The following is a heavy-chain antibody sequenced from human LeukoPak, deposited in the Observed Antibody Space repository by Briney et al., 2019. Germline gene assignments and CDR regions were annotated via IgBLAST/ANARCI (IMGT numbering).Heavy chain of an antibody. D-gene: IGHD3-16*02. CDR1: GFTFSSYA. Sequence: PGRSLRLSCAASGFTFSSYAMHWARQAPGKGLEWVAVISYDGSNKYYTDSVKGRFTISRDNSKNTLYLQMNSLRAEDTAVYYCPVSPTGYVWGSYRYRGFDYWGQGTLVTVPS. CDR3: PVSPTGYVWGSYRYRGFDY. CDR2: ISYDGSNK. V-gene: IGHV3-30*04. J-gene: IGHJ4*02.